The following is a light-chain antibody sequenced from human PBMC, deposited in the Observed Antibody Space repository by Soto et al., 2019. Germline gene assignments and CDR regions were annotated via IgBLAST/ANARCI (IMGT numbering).Light chain of an antibody. CDR3: AAWDDSLNGYV. Sequence: QSVLTQPPSTSGTPGQRVTISCSGSSSNIGGEAVNWYQQLPGTAPKLLIYSYNQRPSGVPDRFSGSKSGTSASLAISGLQSEDEDDYICAAWDDSLNGYVFGTGTKLTVL. V-gene: IGLV1-44*01. CDR1: SSNIGGEA. CDR2: SYN. J-gene: IGLJ1*01.